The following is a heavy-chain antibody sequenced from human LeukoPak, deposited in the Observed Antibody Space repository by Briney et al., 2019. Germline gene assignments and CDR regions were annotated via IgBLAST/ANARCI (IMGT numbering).Heavy chain of an antibody. CDR2: IYYSGST. V-gene: IGHV4-61*08. J-gene: IGHJ4*02. CDR3: ARWNEGFDY. CDR1: GGSISSGGYY. Sequence: SETLSLTCTVSGGSISSGGYYRSWIRPHPGKGLEWIGYIYYSGSTSYNPSLKSRVTISADTSKNQFSLRLSSVTAADTAVYYCARWNEGFDYWGQGTLVTVSS. D-gene: IGHD1-1*01.